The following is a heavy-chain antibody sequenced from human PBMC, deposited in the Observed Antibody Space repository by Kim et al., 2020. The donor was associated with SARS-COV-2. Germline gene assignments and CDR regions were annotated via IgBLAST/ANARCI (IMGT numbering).Heavy chain of an antibody. CDR2: ISSSSSYT. CDR1: GFTFSDYY. D-gene: IGHD4-17*01. J-gene: IGHJ4*02. CDR3: ARSTTVVKGYFDY. Sequence: GGSLRLSCAASGFTFSDYYMSWIRQAPGKGLEWVSYISSSSSYTNYADSVKGRFTISRDNAKNSLYLQMNSLRAEDTAVYYCARSTTVVKGYFDYWGQGTLVTVSS. V-gene: IGHV3-11*03.